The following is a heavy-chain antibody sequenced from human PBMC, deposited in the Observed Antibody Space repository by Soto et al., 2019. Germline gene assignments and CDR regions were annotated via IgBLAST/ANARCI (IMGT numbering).Heavy chain of an antibody. CDR3: ARDLWGGYVTYYYYYGMDV. J-gene: IGHJ6*02. D-gene: IGHD5-12*01. CDR2: INAGNGNT. Sequence: SVKVSCTASGYTFTSYAMDWVRQAPGQRLEWMGWINAGNGNTKYSQKFQGRVTITRDTSASTVYMELSSLRSEDTAVYYCARDLWGGYVTYYYYYGMDVWGQGTTVTVSS. CDR1: GYTFTSYA. V-gene: IGHV1-3*01.